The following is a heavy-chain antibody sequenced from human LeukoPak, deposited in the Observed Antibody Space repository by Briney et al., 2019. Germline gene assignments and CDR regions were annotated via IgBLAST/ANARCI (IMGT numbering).Heavy chain of an antibody. J-gene: IGHJ3*02. Sequence: GGSLRLSCAASGFTVSSNYMSWVRQAPGKGLEWVSVIYSGGSTYYADSVKGRFTISRDNSKDTLYLQMNSLRAEDTAVYYCARDLGYVWGSYRYGDAFDIWGQGTMVTVSS. V-gene: IGHV3-53*01. CDR3: ARDLGYVWGSYRYGDAFDI. CDR1: GFTVSSNY. CDR2: IYSGGST. D-gene: IGHD3-16*02.